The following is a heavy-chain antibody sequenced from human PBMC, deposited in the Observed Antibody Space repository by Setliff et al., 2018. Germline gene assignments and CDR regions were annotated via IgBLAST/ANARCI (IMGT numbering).Heavy chain of an antibody. J-gene: IGHJ4*02. CDR1: GFTFSSYW. CDR3: ATRLGDF. V-gene: IGHV3-7*03. CDR2: INHDGIEK. Sequence: PGGSLRLSCAASGFTFSSYWMSWVRQAPGKGLEWVANINHDGIEKYYVDSVKGRFTISRDNAKNSLYLQMNSLKTEDTAVYFCATRLGDFWGQETLVTVSS. D-gene: IGHD1-1*01.